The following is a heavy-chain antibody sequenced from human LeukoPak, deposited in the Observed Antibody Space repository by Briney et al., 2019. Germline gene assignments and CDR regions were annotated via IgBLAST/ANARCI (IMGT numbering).Heavy chain of an antibody. V-gene: IGHV3-74*01. CDR3: AKLPGIVVAATFDAFDI. J-gene: IGHJ3*02. Sequence: GGSLRLSCVASGFTFSSYWMHWVRQDPRKGLVWVSRINGDGRNINYADSVRGRFTISRDNAKNSLYLQMNSLRAEDTAVYYCAKLPGIVVAATFDAFDIWGQGTMVTVSS. D-gene: IGHD2-15*01. CDR2: INGDGRNI. CDR1: GFTFSSYW.